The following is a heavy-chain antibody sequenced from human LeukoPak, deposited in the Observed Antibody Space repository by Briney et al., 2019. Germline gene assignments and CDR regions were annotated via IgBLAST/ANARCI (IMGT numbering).Heavy chain of an antibody. Sequence: GGSLRLSCEVFEYSFTGGWMSWVRQAPGKGLEWVSTLSGSGITTYYADSVKGRFTISRDNSKNTLYLQMNSLRAEDTAVYYCAKGIYSSGWSYFDYWGHGTLVTVSS. CDR1: EYSFTGGW. CDR3: AKGIYSSGWSYFDY. CDR2: LSGSGITT. D-gene: IGHD6-19*01. V-gene: IGHV3-23*01. J-gene: IGHJ4*01.